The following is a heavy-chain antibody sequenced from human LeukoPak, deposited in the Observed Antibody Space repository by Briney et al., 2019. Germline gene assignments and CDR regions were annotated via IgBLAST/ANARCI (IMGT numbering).Heavy chain of an antibody. Sequence: SVKVSCKASGGTFSSDAISWVRQAPGQGLEWMGGIIPIFGTANYAQKFQGRVTITADESTSTAYMELGSLRSEDTAVYYCAQGGYQLLYKDYYYYYYMDVWGKGTTVTVSS. J-gene: IGHJ6*03. CDR3: AQGGYQLLYKDYYYYYYMDV. CDR1: GGTFSSDA. D-gene: IGHD2-2*01. CDR2: IIPIFGTA. V-gene: IGHV1-69*13.